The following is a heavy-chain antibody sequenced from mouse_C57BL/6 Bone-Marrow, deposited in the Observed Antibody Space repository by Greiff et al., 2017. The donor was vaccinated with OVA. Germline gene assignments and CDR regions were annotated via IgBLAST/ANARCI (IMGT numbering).Heavy chain of an antibody. CDR2: IYPRDGST. V-gene: IGHV1-78*01. CDR1: GYTFTDHT. J-gene: IGHJ2*01. D-gene: IGHD2-1*01. Sequence: QVQLQQSDAELVKPGASVKISCKVSGYTFTDHTIHWMKQRPEQGLEWIGYIYPRDGSTKYNEKFKGKATLTADKSSSTAYMQLNSLTSEDSAVYFCARRNMGNTEDYYFDYWGQGTTLTVSS. CDR3: ARRNMGNTEDYYFDY.